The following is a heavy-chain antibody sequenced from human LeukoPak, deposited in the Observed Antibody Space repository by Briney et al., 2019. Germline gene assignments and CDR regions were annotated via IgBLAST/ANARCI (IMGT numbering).Heavy chain of an antibody. D-gene: IGHD1-7*01. Sequence: SQTLSLTCTVSGGSISSYYWSWIRQPAGKGLEWIGRIYNSGSTNYNPSLKSRATMSVDTSKNQFSLKLSSVTAADTAVYYCARGGISGTKGAFDIWGQGTMVTVSS. CDR1: GGSISSYY. J-gene: IGHJ3*02. CDR3: ARGGISGTKGAFDI. CDR2: IYNSGST. V-gene: IGHV4-4*07.